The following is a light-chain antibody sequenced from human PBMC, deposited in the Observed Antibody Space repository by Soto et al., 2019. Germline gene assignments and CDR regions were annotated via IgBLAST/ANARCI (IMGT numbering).Light chain of an antibody. CDR3: QQRSNWT. CDR2: DAS. Sequence: EIVLTQSPATLSLSPGERATLSCRASQSVSSYLAWYQQKPGQAPRLLIYDASNRATGIPARFSGSGSGTDFTLTISSLEPEDFAVYYCQQRSNWTFGQGTRLEN. CDR1: QSVSSY. V-gene: IGKV3-11*01. J-gene: IGKJ5*01.